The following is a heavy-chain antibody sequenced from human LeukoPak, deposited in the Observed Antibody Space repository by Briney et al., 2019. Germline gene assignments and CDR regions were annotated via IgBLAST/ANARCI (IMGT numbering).Heavy chain of an antibody. Sequence: GGSLRLSCAASGFTFSSYSMNWVRQARGKGLEWVSSISSSSSYIYYADAVRGRFTISRDNAKNSLYQQMTSLRAEDTAVYYCATMHLFRYFDWLPPEDAFDIWGQGTMVTVSS. J-gene: IGHJ3*02. D-gene: IGHD3-9*01. CDR2: ISSSSSYI. V-gene: IGHV3-21*01. CDR1: GFTFSSYS. CDR3: ATMHLFRYFDWLPPEDAFDI.